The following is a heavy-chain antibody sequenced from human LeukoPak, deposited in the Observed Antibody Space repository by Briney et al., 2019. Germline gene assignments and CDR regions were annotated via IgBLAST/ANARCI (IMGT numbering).Heavy chain of an antibody. D-gene: IGHD3-9*01. Sequence: GESLKISCEGSGYSFTNYWIGWVRQMPGKGLEWMGIIYPGNSDTRYSPSFQGQVTISADKSISTAYLQWSSLKASDTAMYYCARRTGPGPRVDYDILTNWGGGDYWGQGTLVTVSS. V-gene: IGHV5-51*01. CDR2: IYPGNSDT. CDR1: GYSFTNYW. J-gene: IGHJ4*02. CDR3: ARRTGPGPRVDYDILTNWGGGDY.